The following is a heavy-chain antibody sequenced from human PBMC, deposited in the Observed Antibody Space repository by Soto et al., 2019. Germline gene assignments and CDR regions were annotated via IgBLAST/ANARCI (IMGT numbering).Heavy chain of an antibody. D-gene: IGHD5-12*01. CDR1: GGSISSYY. J-gene: IGHJ4*03. CDR3: ARVFDSGYDPYFDY. V-gene: IGHV4-59*01. CDR2: IYYSGST. Sequence: PSETLSLTCTVSGGSISSYYWSWIRQPPGKGLEWIGYIYYSGSTNYNPSLKSRVTISVDTSKNQFSLKLSSVTAADTAVYYCARVFDSGYDPYFDYWGKGTTVTVSS.